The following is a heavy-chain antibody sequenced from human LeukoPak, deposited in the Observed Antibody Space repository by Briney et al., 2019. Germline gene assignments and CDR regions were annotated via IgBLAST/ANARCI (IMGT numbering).Heavy chain of an antibody. Sequence: TASETLSLTCSVSGDSISNGHYYWGWIRQPPGKGLEWLATISSRGSTFYNPSLKSRVTISVDTSKNQISLNLSSVTASDTSLYYCARLNPLEHLFSFYFDSWGQGILATASS. D-gene: IGHD3-3*01. J-gene: IGHJ4*02. V-gene: IGHV4-39*01. CDR3: ARLNPLEHLFSFYFDS. CDR1: GDSISNGHYY. CDR2: ISSRGST.